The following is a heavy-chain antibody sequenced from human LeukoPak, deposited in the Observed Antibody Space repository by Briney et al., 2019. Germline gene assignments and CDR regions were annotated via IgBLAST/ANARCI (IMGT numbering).Heavy chain of an antibody. CDR2: ISGSGDTS. CDR1: GFTLSSYA. CDR3: ARDKKQQLVQSAYQKYYFDY. J-gene: IGHJ4*02. V-gene: IGHV3-23*01. Sequence: PGGSLRLSCVASGFTLSSYAMNWVRQAPGKGLEWVSGISGSGDTSYTADSVKGRFTISRDNSKNSLYLQMNSLRAEDTAVYYCARDKKQQLVQSAYQKYYFDYWGQGTLVTVSS. D-gene: IGHD6-13*01.